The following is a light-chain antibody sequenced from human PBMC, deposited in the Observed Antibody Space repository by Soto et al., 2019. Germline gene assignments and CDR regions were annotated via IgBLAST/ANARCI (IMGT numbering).Light chain of an antibody. CDR1: QSLLSSRDNKNS. CDR3: QHYYNAPLT. Sequence: DIVMTQSPDSLAVSLGERATFNCKSSQSLLSSRDNKNSLAWLQQKPGQPPKVLISWASSREPGVPDRFSGSGSATDFTLTISSLLAEDVAVYYCQHYYNAPLTFGVGTNVEIK. V-gene: IGKV4-1*01. CDR2: WAS. J-gene: IGKJ4*01.